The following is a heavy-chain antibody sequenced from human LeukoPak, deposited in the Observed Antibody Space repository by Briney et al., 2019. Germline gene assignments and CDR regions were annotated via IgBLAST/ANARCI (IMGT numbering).Heavy chain of an antibody. J-gene: IGHJ6*02. CDR2: INHSGST. Sequence: SETLSLTCTVSGGSISSGGYYWSWIRQPPGKGLEWIGEINHSGSTNYNPSLKSRVTISVDTSKNQFSLKLSSVTAADTAVYYCAREGRSGSYFYYYYGMDVRGQGTTVTVSS. V-gene: IGHV4-39*07. D-gene: IGHD1-26*01. CDR3: AREGRSGSYFYYYYGMDV. CDR1: GGSISSGGYY.